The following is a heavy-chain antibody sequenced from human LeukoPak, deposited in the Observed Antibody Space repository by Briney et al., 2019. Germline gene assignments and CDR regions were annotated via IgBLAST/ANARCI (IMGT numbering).Heavy chain of an antibody. CDR1: GFTFSSYS. J-gene: IGHJ6*03. CDR2: ISSSSSYI. V-gene: IGHV3-21*01. Sequence: PGGSLRLSCAASGFTFSSYSMNWVRQAPGKGLEWVSSISSSSSYIYYADSVKGRFTISRDNAKNSLYLQMNSLRAEDTAVYYCARPLLHYYYMDVWGKGTTVTVSS. CDR3: ARPLLHYYYMDV. D-gene: IGHD2-21*02.